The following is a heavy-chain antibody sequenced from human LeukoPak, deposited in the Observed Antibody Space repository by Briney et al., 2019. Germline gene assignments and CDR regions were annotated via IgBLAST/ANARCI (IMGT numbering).Heavy chain of an antibody. CDR1: GFTFDDYA. Sequence: PGGSLRLPCAASGFTFDDYAIHWVRQAPGKGLEWVSGISWNSGSIGYADSVKGRFTISRDNAKNSLYLQMNSLRAEDTALYYCAKVDYDSSGYLWFDPWGQGTLVTVSS. CDR3: AKVDYDSSGYLWFDP. CDR2: ISWNSGSI. V-gene: IGHV3-9*01. J-gene: IGHJ5*02. D-gene: IGHD3-22*01.